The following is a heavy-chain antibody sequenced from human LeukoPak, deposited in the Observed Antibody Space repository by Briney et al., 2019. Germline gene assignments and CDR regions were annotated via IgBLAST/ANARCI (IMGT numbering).Heavy chain of an antibody. V-gene: IGHV3-33*01. Sequence: PGGSLRLSCAASGFTFSSYGMHWVRQAPGKGLEWVAVIWYDGSNKYYADSVKGRFTISRDNSKNTLYLQMNSLRAEDTAVYYCAREGLRVPAAWKPYYYMDVWGKGTTVTVSS. J-gene: IGHJ6*03. CDR3: AREGLRVPAAWKPYYYMDV. CDR2: IWYDGSNK. D-gene: IGHD2-2*01. CDR1: GFTFSSYG.